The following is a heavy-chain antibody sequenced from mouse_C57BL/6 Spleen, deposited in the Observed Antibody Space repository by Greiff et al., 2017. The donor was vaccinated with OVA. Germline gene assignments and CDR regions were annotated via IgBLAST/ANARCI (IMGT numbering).Heavy chain of an antibody. CDR3: AREGAYGNYD. J-gene: IGHJ2*01. CDR2: IYPSDSET. D-gene: IGHD2-1*01. Sequence: VQLQQPGAELVRPGSSVKLSCKASGYTFTSYWMDWVKQRPGQGLEWIGNIYPSDSETHYNQKFKDKATLTVDKSSSTAYMQLSSLTSEDSAVYYCAREGAYGNYDWGQGTTLTVSS. V-gene: IGHV1-61*01. CDR1: GYTFTSYW.